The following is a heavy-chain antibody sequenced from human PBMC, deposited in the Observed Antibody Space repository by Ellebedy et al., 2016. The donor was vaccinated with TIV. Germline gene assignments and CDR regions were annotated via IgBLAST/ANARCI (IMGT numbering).Heavy chain of an antibody. V-gene: IGHV3-7*01. CDR3: ATDGSYGDYRSPTHAFVI. Sequence: GESLKISCATSGFSFRSYWMSWVRQAPGRGLEWVANIRQDGSDMYYVDSVKGRFTISRDNAKNSLYLLMNNLSAEDTGVYYCATDGSYGDYRSPTHAFVIWGQGTMVAVSS. CDR1: GFSFRSYW. CDR2: IRQDGSDM. J-gene: IGHJ3*02. D-gene: IGHD4-17*01.